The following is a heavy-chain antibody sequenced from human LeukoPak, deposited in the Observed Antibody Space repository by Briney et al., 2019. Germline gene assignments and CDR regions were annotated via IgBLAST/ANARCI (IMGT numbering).Heavy chain of an antibody. CDR3: ARVVAYDSTGYYLDYFDY. D-gene: IGHD3-22*01. Sequence: AHTLSLTCTVSGGSISSGGYYWSWIRQHPGKGLEWIAYIRDSGDTYYSPSLKSRLTISVDTSKNQFSLRLRSVTAADTAVYYCARVVAYDSTGYYLDYFDYWGQGTLVTV. CDR1: GGSISSGGYY. V-gene: IGHV4-31*03. CDR2: IRDSGDT. J-gene: IGHJ4*02.